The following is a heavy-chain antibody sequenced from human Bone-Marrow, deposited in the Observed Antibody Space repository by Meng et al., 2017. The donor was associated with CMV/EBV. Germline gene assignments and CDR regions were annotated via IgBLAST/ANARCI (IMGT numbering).Heavy chain of an antibody. D-gene: IGHD1-26*01. CDR3: AKVFSSRGGSYYPLFDY. CDR1: GYTFTSYD. Sequence: ASVKVSCKASGYTFTSYDINWVRQATGQGLEWMGWMNPNSGNTGYAQKFQGRVTMTRNTSISTAYMELSSLRSEDTAVYYCAKVFSSRGGSYYPLFDYWGQGTLVTVSS. CDR2: MNPNSGNT. J-gene: IGHJ4*02. V-gene: IGHV1-8*01.